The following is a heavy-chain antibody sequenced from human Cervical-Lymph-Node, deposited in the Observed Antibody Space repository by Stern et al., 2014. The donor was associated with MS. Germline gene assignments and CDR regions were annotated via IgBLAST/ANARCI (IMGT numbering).Heavy chain of an antibody. Sequence: QLQLQESGPGLVKPSETLSLTCTVSGYSISSGYYWGWIRQPPGKGLEWIGSVYHTGNSYYNPSLKSRVTISVDTSKNQFSLKLSSVTAADTAVYYCARDAPGDYIPDNWGQGTLVTV. CDR1: GYSISSGYY. J-gene: IGHJ4*02. CDR3: ARDAPGDYIPDN. D-gene: IGHD4-17*01. CDR2: VYHTGNS. V-gene: IGHV4-38-2*02.